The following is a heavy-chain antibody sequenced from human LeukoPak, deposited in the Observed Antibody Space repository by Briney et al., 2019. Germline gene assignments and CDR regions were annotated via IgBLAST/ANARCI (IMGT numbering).Heavy chain of an antibody. J-gene: IGHJ4*02. CDR2: INPNSGGT. Sequence: GASVKVSCKASGYTFTGYYMHWVRQAPGQGLEWMGWINPNSGGTNYAQKFQGRVTMTRGTSISTAYMELSRLRSDDTAVYYCAIVSPGGTWRFDYWGQGTLVTVSS. V-gene: IGHV1-2*02. CDR1: GYTFTGYY. D-gene: IGHD3-16*01. CDR3: AIVSPGGTWRFDY.